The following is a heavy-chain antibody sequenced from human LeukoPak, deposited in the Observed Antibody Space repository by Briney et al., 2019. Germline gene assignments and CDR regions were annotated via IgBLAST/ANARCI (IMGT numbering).Heavy chain of an antibody. D-gene: IGHD2-2*02. V-gene: IGHV4-59*01. CDR3: ARSVIVVVPAAIGYYMDV. CDR2: IYYSGST. J-gene: IGHJ6*03. CDR1: GGSISSYY. Sequence: PSETLSLTCTVSGGSISSYYWSWIRQPPGKGLEWIGYIYYSGSTNYNPSLKSRVTISVDTSKNQFSLKLSSVTAADTAVYYCARSVIVVVPAAIGYYMDVWGKGTTVTISS.